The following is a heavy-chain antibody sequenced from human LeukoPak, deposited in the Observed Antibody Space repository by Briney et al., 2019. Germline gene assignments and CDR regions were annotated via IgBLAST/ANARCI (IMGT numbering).Heavy chain of an antibody. CDR3: ARSLLLWFGESPERFDP. Sequence: KPSETLSLTCTVSGDSITSGSYYWGWVRQPPGEGLEWLGTIYYRGTTYYNPSLKSRVTISVDTSKNQFSLKLSSVTAADTAVYYCARSLLLWFGESPERFDPWGQGTLVTVSS. CDR1: GDSITSGSYY. CDR2: IYYRGTT. V-gene: IGHV4-39*07. D-gene: IGHD3-10*01. J-gene: IGHJ5*02.